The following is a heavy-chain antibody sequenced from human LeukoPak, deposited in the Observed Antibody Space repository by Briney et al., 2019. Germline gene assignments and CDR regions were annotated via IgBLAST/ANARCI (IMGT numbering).Heavy chain of an antibody. Sequence: SETLSLTCAVSGGSISSGGYYWSWIRQPPGKGLEWIGEINHSGSTNYNPSLKSRVTISVDTSKNQFSLKLSSVTAADTAVYYCARAVAGTFEDYWGQGTLVTVSS. J-gene: IGHJ4*02. D-gene: IGHD6-19*01. V-gene: IGHV4-34*01. CDR1: GGSISSGGYY. CDR2: INHSGST. CDR3: ARAVAGTFEDY.